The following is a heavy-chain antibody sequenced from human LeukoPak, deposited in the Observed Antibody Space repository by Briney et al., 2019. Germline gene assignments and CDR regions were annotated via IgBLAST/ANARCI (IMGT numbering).Heavy chain of an antibody. V-gene: IGHV3-7*01. CDR3: TRDER. CDR1: GIIFNVYW. J-gene: IGHJ4*02. CDR2: IKRDGSEE. Sequence: GGPLRLSCAAPGIIFNVYWMGGVGQPPGKGPEWVANIKRDGSEENYVDSVRGRFTISTDSAKNSLDLQMNSLRAEDTAVYYCTRDERWGQGTLVTVSS.